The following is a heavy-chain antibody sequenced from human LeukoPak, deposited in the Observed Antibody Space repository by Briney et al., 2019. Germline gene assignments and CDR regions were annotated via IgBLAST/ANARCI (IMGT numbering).Heavy chain of an antibody. V-gene: IGHV4-30-2*01. Sequence: SETLSLTCAVSGGSISSGGYSWSWIRQPPGKGLEWIGYIYHSGSTYYNPSLKSRVTISVDRSKNQFSLKLSSVTAADTAVYYCARGITMVRGVIPYFDYWGQGTLVTVSS. D-gene: IGHD3-10*01. CDR2: IYHSGST. J-gene: IGHJ4*02. CDR1: GGSISSGGYS. CDR3: ARGITMVRGVIPYFDY.